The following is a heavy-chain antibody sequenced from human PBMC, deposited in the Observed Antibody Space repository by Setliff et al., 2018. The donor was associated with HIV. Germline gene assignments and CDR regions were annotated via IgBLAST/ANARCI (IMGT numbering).Heavy chain of an antibody. CDR1: GFTFDDYT. Sequence: GGSLRLSCAASGFTFDDYTMHWVRRAPGKAPEWVSYINSDGSIITYGESVKGRFTISRDNAKNTLYLQMNSLRAEDTAVYYCARDRGYPDSFNIWGQGTVVTVSS. V-gene: IGHV3-74*01. CDR3: ARDRGYPDSFNI. D-gene: IGHD3-10*01. CDR2: INSDGSII. J-gene: IGHJ3*02.